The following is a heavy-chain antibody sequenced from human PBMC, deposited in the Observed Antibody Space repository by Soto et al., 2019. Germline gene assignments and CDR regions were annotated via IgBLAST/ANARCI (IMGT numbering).Heavy chain of an antibody. CDR1: GFTFSTYA. D-gene: IGHD6-13*01. CDR3: AKDPGFSSSWGGYFQY. Sequence: GGSLRLSCAASGFTFSTYAMSWVRQAPGKGLEWVSSITGSGDDTYYADSVRGRFTISRDNSKNTIFLQMNSLKGEDTALYFCAKDPGFSSSWGGYFQYWGQGTLVTVSS. V-gene: IGHV3-23*01. CDR2: ITGSGDDT. J-gene: IGHJ4*02.